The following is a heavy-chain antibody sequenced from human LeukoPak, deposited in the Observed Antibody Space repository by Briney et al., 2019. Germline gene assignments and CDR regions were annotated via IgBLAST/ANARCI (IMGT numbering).Heavy chain of an antibody. CDR2: INHSGST. CDR1: GETFIHNF. CDR3: ARAMPYFYGSIAVPGTIDY. V-gene: IGHV4-34*01. D-gene: IGHD6-19*01. J-gene: IGHJ4*02. Sequence: PSETLSRTCAVYGETFIHNFWTWIRKPPGKGLEWIGQINHSGSTYYNPSLKSRVTILVDTSKNQFSLKLTSVTAADTAVYYCARAMPYFYGSIAVPGTIDYWGQGILVTVSS.